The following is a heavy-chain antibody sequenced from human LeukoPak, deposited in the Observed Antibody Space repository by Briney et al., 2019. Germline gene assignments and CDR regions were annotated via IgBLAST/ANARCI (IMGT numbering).Heavy chain of an antibody. CDR2: ISYDGSNK. V-gene: IGHV3-30-3*01. CDR3: ARDSDYSNYGASFDY. Sequence: GRSLRLSCAASGFTFSSYAMHWVRQAPGKGLEWVAVISYDGSNKYYADSVKGRFTISRDNSKNTLYLQMNSLRAEDTAVYYCARDSDYSNYGASFDYWGQGTLVTVSS. D-gene: IGHD4-11*01. J-gene: IGHJ4*02. CDR1: GFTFSSYA.